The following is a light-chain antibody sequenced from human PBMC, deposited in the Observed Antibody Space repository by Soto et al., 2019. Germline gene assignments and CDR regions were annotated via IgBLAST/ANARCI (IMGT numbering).Light chain of an antibody. CDR2: DAS. CDR3: QQYYTYWHM. Sequence: DIPMTQSPSTLSASVGDRVIITCRASQSISDYLAWYQQKPGKAPKLLIYDASNLESGVPSTFSGGGSGTEFTLTISSLQPDDFATYYCQQYYTYWHMFGQGTRVEIK. CDR1: QSISDY. V-gene: IGKV1-5*01. J-gene: IGKJ1*01.